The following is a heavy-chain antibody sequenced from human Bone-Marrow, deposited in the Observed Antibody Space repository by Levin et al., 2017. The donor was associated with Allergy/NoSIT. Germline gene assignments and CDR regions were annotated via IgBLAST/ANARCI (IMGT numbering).Heavy chain of an antibody. CDR3: AKEQSIHSTGYAFDF. CDR2: ISGSGSTT. V-gene: IGHV3-23*01. J-gene: IGHJ3*01. D-gene: IGHD2/OR15-2a*01. Sequence: PGGSLRLSCAASAFTFSSYAMSWVRQAPGKGLEWVSGISGSGSTTYYADSVKGRFTISRDNSKNTLYLQMISLRAEDTAVYSCAKEQSIHSTGYAFDFWGQGTTVTVSS. CDR1: AFTFSSYA.